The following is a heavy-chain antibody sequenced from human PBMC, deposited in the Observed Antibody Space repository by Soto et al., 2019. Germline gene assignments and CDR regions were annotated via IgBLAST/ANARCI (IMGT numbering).Heavy chain of an antibody. D-gene: IGHD3-22*01. CDR3: AREKGYYDSSAFDI. CDR1: GDSIGNYY. CDR2: IYYSGST. J-gene: IGHJ3*02. Sequence: KASETLSLTCTVSGDSIGNYYWSWIRQSPGKGLEWIGFIYYSGSTNYNPSLKSRVTISVDTSKNQFSLKLTSVAAADTAVYYCAREKGYYDSSAFDIWGQGTMVTVSS. V-gene: IGHV4-59*01.